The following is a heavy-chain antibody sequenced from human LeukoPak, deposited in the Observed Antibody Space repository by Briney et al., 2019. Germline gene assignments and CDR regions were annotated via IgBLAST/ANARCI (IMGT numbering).Heavy chain of an antibody. D-gene: IGHD6-6*01. CDR2: ISSSSSYI. CDR3: ARDPFEYSSSYPGDY. J-gene: IGHJ4*02. Sequence: GGSLRLSCAASGFTFSSYSMNWVRQAPGKGLEWVSSISSSSSYIYYADSVKGRFTISRDNGKNSLYLQMNSLRAEDTAVYYCARDPFEYSSSYPGDYWGQGTLVTVSS. CDR1: GFTFSSYS. V-gene: IGHV3-21*01.